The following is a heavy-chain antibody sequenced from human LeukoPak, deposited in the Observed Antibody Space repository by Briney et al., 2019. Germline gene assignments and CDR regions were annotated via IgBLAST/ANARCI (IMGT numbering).Heavy chain of an antibody. CDR3: ARAGGSTVSHSDY. V-gene: IGHV3-21*01. CDR2: ISSSTSYI. J-gene: IGHJ4*02. Sequence: RLSCAASGFTXXSYSXXWIRQAPGKGLEWVSSISSSTSYIYYADSVKGRFTISKDNAKNSLYLQMNSLRAEDTAVYYCARAGGSTVSHSDYWGQGTLVTVSS. CDR1: GFTXXSYS. D-gene: IGHD4-17*01.